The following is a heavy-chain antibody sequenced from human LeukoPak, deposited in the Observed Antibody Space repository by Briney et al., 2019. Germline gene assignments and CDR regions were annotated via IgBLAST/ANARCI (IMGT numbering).Heavy chain of an antibody. J-gene: IGHJ4*02. CDR3: VRSNKYSSSWYDYFDY. D-gene: IGHD6-13*01. Sequence: SETLSLTCTVSGGSISSYYWSWIRQPPGKGLEWIAYIYYSGTTNSGTTNYTPSLKSRVTISLDTSKNQFSLRLNSVTAADTAVYYCVRSNKYSSSWYDYFDYWGQGTLVTVSS. CDR1: GGSISSYY. CDR2: IYYSGTTNSGTT. V-gene: IGHV4-59*01.